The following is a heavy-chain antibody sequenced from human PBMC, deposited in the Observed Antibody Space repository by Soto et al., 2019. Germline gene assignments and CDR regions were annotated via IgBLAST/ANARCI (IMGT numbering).Heavy chain of an antibody. D-gene: IGHD6-13*01. CDR2: IIPIFGKA. CDR3: AKECRIATGHEFDP. J-gene: IGHJ5*02. CDR1: GGTFSSYA. Sequence: QVQLVQSGAEVKKPGSSVKVSCKASGGTFSSYAISWVRQAPGQGLEWMGGIIPIFGKANYAQKFQGRVTITADESTSTPYMELGSLRSEDTAVYYCAKECRIATGHEFDPWGQGTLVTVSS. V-gene: IGHV1-69*12.